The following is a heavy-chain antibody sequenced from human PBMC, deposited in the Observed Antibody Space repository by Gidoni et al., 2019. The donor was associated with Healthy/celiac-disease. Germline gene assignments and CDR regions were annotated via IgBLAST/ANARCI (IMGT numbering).Heavy chain of an antibody. Sequence: QVQLQASGPGLVKPSQTLSLTCTVSGGSISSRSYYWSWIRQPAGKGMEWIGRIYTSGSTNYNPSLKSRVTISVDTSKNQFSLKLSSVTAADTAVYYCARGSRVVVANDYGMDVWGQGTTVTVSS. CDR1: GGSISSRSYY. D-gene: IGHD3-22*01. J-gene: IGHJ6*02. V-gene: IGHV4-61*02. CDR2: IYTSGST. CDR3: ARGSRVVVANDYGMDV.